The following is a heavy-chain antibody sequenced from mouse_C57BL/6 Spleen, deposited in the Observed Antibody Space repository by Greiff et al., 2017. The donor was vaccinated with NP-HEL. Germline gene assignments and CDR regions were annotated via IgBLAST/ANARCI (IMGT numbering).Heavy chain of an antibody. D-gene: IGHD4-1*01. CDR2: INPSTGGT. CDR3: ARVNWDGSYAMDY. V-gene: IGHV1-42*01. Sequence: VQLQQSGPELVKPGASVKISCKASGYSFTGYYMNWVKQSPEKSLEWIGEINPSTGGTTYNQKFKAKATLTVDKSSSTAYMQLKSLTSEDSAVYYCARVNWDGSYAMDYWGQGTSVTVSS. J-gene: IGHJ4*01. CDR1: GYSFTGYY.